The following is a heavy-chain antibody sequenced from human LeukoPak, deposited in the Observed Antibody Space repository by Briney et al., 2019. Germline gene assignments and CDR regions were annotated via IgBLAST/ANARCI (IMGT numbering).Heavy chain of an antibody. CDR3: ALLPGGSLAFDI. CDR2: ISYDGSDK. D-gene: IGHD3-16*01. CDR1: GFTFSYYG. Sequence: GGSLRLSCAASGFTFSYYGMHWVRQAPGKGLEWVAVISYDGSDKYYADSVKGRFTISRDNSKNALYLQMNSLRTEDTAVYYCALLPGGSLAFDIWGQGTLVTVSS. V-gene: IGHV3-30*03. J-gene: IGHJ3*02.